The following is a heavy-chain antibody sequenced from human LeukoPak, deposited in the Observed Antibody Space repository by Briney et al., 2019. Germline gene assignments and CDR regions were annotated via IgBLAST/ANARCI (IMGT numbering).Heavy chain of an antibody. CDR1: GGSFSGYY. Sequence: SETLSLTCAVYGGSFSGYYWSWIRQPPGKGLEWIGEINHSGSTNYNPSLKSRVTISVDTSKNQFSLKLSSVTAADTAVYYCASNLVAGTFDIWGQGTMVTVSS. CDR2: INHSGST. J-gene: IGHJ3*02. D-gene: IGHD6-19*01. CDR3: ASNLVAGTFDI. V-gene: IGHV4-34*01.